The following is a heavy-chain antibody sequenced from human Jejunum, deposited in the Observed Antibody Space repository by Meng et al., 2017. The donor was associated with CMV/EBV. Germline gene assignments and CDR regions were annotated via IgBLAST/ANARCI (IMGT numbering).Heavy chain of an antibody. D-gene: IGHD3-10*01. V-gene: IGHV1-3*04. Sequence: QVQLVQSGAEVKKPGASVQVSCWASGYTFTTFAIHWVRQAPGQRLEWMGWINIGNGGTYYSQKFQGRLTVTRDTSASTAYMELSSLRSEDTAVYYCAREYAGSQIYYDEYFQHWGQGTLVTVSS. J-gene: IGHJ1*01. CDR3: AREYAGSQIYYDEYFQH. CDR2: INIGNGGT. CDR1: GYTFTTFA.